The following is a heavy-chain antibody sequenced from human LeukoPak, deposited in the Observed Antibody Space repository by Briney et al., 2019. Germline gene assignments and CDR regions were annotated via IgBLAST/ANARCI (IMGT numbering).Heavy chain of an antibody. V-gene: IGHV4-34*01. J-gene: IGHJ5*02. D-gene: IGHD2-2*01. Sequence: SETLSLTCAVYGGSFSGYYWSWIRQPPGKGLEWIGEINHSGSTNYNPSLKSRVTISVDTSKNQFSLKLSSVTAADTAVYYCARRRRIVVVPAAMVWFDPWGQGTLVTVSS. CDR3: ARRRRIVVVPAAMVWFDP. CDR1: GGSFSGYY. CDR2: INHSGST.